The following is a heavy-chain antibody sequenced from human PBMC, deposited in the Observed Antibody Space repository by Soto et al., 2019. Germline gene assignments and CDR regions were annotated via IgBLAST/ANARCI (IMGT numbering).Heavy chain of an antibody. CDR3: ARLIGNSWLAS. V-gene: IGHV6-1*01. J-gene: IGHJ5*01. CDR2: TYYRSKWYN. D-gene: IGHD2-8*01. CDR1: GDMFSFNIST. Sequence: SQSLLLSCAISGDMFSFNISTCVWIRQSPSRGLEWLGRTYYRSKWYNDYAVSVKGRITINPDTSNNQLSLQLNSVTPDATAVYYCARLIGNSWLASWGQGTLVTVSS.